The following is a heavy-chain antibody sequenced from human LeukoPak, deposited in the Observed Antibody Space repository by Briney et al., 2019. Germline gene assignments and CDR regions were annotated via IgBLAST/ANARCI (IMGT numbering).Heavy chain of an antibody. CDR2: IYHSGST. Sequence: PSETLSLTCTVSGYSISSGYYWGWIRQPPGKGLEWIGSIYHSGSTYYNPSLKSRVTISVDTSKNQFSLKLSSVTAADTAVYYCATSVDTAAWYLDYYYMDVWGKGTTVTVSS. D-gene: IGHD5-18*01. V-gene: IGHV4-38-2*02. CDR3: ATSVDTAAWYLDYYYMDV. CDR1: GYSISSGYY. J-gene: IGHJ6*03.